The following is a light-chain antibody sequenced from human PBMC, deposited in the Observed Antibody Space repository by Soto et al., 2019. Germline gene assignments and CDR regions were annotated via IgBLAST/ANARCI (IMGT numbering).Light chain of an antibody. J-gene: IGLJ2*01. CDR3: CSYTSSGVI. V-gene: IGLV2-14*01. CDR1: SSDVGGYNY. CDR2: EVS. Sequence: QSALTQPASVSGSLGQSITISCTGTSSDVGGYNYVSWFQQHPGKAPKLMIFEVSNRPSGISNRFSGSKSGNTASLTISGLQAVDEADYYCCSYTSSGVIFGGGTKLTVL.